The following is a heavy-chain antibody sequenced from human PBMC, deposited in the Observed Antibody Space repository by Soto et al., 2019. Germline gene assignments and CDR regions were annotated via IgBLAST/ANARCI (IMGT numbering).Heavy chain of an antibody. V-gene: IGHV1-8*01. CDR2: MNPNSGYT. CDR3: ARIFGILDY. J-gene: IGHJ4*02. CDR1: GYTFTSYD. D-gene: IGHD3-10*01. Sequence: ASVKVSCKASGYTFTSYDINWVRQATGQGLEWMGWMNPNSGYTGHAQKFQGRVTMTRDTSTSTAYMELSSLRSEETAVSYCARIFGILDYWVQGALVSVSS.